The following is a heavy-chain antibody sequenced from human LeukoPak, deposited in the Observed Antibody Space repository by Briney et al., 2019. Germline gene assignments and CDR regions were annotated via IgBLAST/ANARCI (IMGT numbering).Heavy chain of an antibody. CDR2: IYYSGST. D-gene: IGHD2-2*01. V-gene: IGHV4-39*01. CDR3: AYNSAGQLLFPPPFAY. J-gene: IGHJ4*02. Sequence: SETLSLTCTVSGGSISSSSYYWGWIRQPPGKGLEWIGSIYYSGSTYYNPSLKSRVTISVDTSKNQFSLKLSSVTAADTAVYYCAYNSAGQLLFPPPFAYWGQGTLVTVSS. CDR1: GGSISSSSYY.